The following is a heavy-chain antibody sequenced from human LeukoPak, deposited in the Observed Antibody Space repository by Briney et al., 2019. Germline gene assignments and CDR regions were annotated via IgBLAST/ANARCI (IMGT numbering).Heavy chain of an antibody. D-gene: IGHD4-17*01. Sequence: SETLSLTCTVSGGPISSYYWSWIRQPPGKGLEWIGYIYYSGSTNYNPSLKSRVTISVDTSKNQFSLKLSSVTAADTAVYYCAREGGAYFDYWGQGTLVTVSS. CDR1: GGPISSYY. CDR2: IYYSGST. CDR3: AREGGAYFDY. J-gene: IGHJ4*02. V-gene: IGHV4-59*01.